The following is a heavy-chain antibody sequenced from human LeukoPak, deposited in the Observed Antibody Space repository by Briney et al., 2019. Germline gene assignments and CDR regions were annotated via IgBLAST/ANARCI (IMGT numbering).Heavy chain of an antibody. J-gene: IGHJ4*02. CDR1: GFTFSSYA. V-gene: IGHV3-23*01. D-gene: IGHD5-18*01. CDR3: AKLQDTAMVLFDY. CDR2: ISGSGGSI. Sequence: GGSLRLSCAASGFTFSSYAMSWVRQAPGKGLEWVSAISGSGGSIYYADSVKGRFTISRDNSKNTLYLQMNSLRAEGTAVYYCAKLQDTAMVLFDYWGQGTLVTVSS.